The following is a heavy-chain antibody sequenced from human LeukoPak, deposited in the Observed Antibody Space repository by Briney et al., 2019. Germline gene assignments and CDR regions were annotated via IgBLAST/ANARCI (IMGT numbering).Heavy chain of an antibody. CDR3: ARDVSWGGSAFDY. Sequence: PSETLSLTCTVSGGSISSYYWSWIRQPPGKGLEWIGYIYYSGSTNYNPSLKSRVTISVDTSKNQFSLKLSSVTAADTAIYYCARDVSWGGSAFDYWGQGTLVTVSS. CDR1: GGSISSYY. V-gene: IGHV4-59*01. CDR2: IYYSGST. D-gene: IGHD3-3*01. J-gene: IGHJ4*02.